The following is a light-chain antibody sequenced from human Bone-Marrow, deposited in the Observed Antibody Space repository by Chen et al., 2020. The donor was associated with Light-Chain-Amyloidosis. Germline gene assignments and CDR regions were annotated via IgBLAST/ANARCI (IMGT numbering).Light chain of an antibody. V-gene: IGKV3-20*01. CDR3: QQYGPLPYT. Sequence: DIVLTQSPDTLSLSPGESATLSCRASQSVSRTYLARYHYKPGQAPTLLRYATSRRATGTPDRFTCSGSGTDFNLTIYSLGSEDCGVYYCQQYGPLPYTFGQGTMLEMK. CDR2: ATS. J-gene: IGKJ2*01. CDR1: QSVSRTY.